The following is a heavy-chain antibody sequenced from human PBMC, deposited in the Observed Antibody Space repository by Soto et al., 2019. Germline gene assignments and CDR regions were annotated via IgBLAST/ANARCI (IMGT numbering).Heavy chain of an antibody. CDR2: IYYSGST. D-gene: IGHD2-2*01. Sequence: SETLSLTCTVSGGSISSYYWSWIRQPPGKGLEWIGYIYYSGSTNYNPSLKSRVTISVDTSKNQFSLKLSSVTAADTAVYYCAREQGSTSTIDYWGQGTLVTVS. CDR1: GGSISSYY. CDR3: AREQGSTSTIDY. V-gene: IGHV4-59*01. J-gene: IGHJ4*02.